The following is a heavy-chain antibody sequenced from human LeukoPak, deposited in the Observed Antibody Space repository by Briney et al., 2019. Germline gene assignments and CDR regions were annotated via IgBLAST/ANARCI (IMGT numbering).Heavy chain of an antibody. V-gene: IGHV1-24*01. Sequence: ASVKVSCKVSGYTLTELSMHWVRQAPGKGLEWMGGFDPEDGETIYAQKFQGRVTMTEDTSTDTANMELSSLRSEDTAVYYCATRWELLGGWFDPWGQGTLVTVSS. CDR1: GYTLTELS. J-gene: IGHJ5*02. D-gene: IGHD1-26*01. CDR2: FDPEDGET. CDR3: ATRWELLGGWFDP.